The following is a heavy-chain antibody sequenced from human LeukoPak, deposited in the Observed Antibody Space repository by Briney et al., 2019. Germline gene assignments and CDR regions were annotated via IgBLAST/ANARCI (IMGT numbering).Heavy chain of an antibody. CDR1: GGSISSSSYY. V-gene: IGHV4-39*01. CDR3: VGNMITFGGVIVIHALYYFDY. CDR2: IYDSGST. D-gene: IGHD3-16*02. J-gene: IGHJ4*02. Sequence: SETLSLTCTVSGGSISSSSYYWGWIRQPPGKGLEWIGSIYDSGSTYYNPSLKSRVTISVDTSKNQFSLKLSSVTAADTAVYYCVGNMITFGGVIVIHALYYFDYWGQGTLVTVSS.